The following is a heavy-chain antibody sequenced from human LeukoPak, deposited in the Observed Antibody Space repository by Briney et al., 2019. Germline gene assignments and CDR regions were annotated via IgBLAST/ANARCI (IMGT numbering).Heavy chain of an antibody. V-gene: IGHV4-31*03. Sequence: PSQTLSLTRTVSGGSISSGGYYWSWIRQHPGKGLEWIGYIYYSGSTYYNPSLKSRVTISVDTSKNQFSLKLSSVTAADTAVYYCARYRGVEEWLLRYYFDYWGQGTLVTVSS. D-gene: IGHD3-3*01. CDR1: GGSISSGGYY. CDR3: ARYRGVEEWLLRYYFDY. CDR2: IYYSGST. J-gene: IGHJ4*02.